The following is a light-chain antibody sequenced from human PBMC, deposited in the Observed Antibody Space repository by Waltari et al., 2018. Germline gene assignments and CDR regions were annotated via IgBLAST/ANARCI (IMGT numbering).Light chain of an antibody. J-gene: IGLJ1*01. V-gene: IGLV2-23*02. CDR3: CSYAGSSTPYV. Sequence: QSALTQPSSVSGSPGQSITISCTGTSSDVGCYNLIPWYQQHPGKAPQLMSYEVSKRPSGVSNRFSGSKSGNTASLTISGLQAEDEADYYCCSYAGSSTPYVFGTGTKVTVL. CDR1: SSDVGCYNL. CDR2: EVS.